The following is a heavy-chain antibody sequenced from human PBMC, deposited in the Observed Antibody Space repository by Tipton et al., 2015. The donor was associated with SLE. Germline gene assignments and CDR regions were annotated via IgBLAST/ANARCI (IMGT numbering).Heavy chain of an antibody. Sequence: TLSLTCAVYGGSFNGYFWTWIRQPPGKGLEWIGEIIHSGVTNYNPSLRSRVTISVDVSKNQVSLKLSSVTAADTAVYYCARDGLEGGFDYWGQGTLVTVSS. V-gene: IGHV4-34*12. CDR1: GGSFNGYF. D-gene: IGHD1-26*01. CDR2: IIHSGVT. J-gene: IGHJ4*02. CDR3: ARDGLEGGFDY.